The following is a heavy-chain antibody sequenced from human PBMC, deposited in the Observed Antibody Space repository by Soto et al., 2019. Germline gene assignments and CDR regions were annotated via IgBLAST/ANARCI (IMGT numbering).Heavy chain of an antibody. CDR1: GFTFSSYA. Sequence: GGSLRLSCAASGFTFSSYAMNWVRQAPGKGLEWVSTISGRGGSTYYADSVKGRFTISRDNSKNTLYLQMNSLRAEDTAVYYCAREVTTEYYFDYWGQGTPVTVSS. V-gene: IGHV3-23*01. CDR2: ISGRGGST. CDR3: AREVTTEYYFDY. J-gene: IGHJ4*02. D-gene: IGHD4-17*01.